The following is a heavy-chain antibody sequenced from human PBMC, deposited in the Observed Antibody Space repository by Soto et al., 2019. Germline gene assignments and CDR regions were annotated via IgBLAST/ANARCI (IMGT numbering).Heavy chain of an antibody. J-gene: IGHJ6*02. D-gene: IGHD3-22*01. V-gene: IGHV3-33*01. Sequence: GGSLRLSCAASGFTFSSYGMHWVRQAPGKGLEWVAVIWYDGSNKYYADSVKGRFTISRDNSKNTLYLQMNSLRAEDTAVYYCARDGAHYYDSSGYIRFPTGPVRYGMDVWGQGTTVTVSS. CDR3: ARDGAHYYDSSGYIRFPTGPVRYGMDV. CDR2: IWYDGSNK. CDR1: GFTFSSYG.